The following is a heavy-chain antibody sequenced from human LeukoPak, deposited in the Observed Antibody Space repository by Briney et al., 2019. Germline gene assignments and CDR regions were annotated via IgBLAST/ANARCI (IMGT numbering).Heavy chain of an antibody. J-gene: IGHJ6*03. CDR1: GFTFSSYA. CDR3: AKEMAYYYDSSGYYRADYYYYMDV. V-gene: IGHV3-23*01. Sequence: GGSLRLSCAASGFTFSSYAMSWVRQAPGKGLEWVSAISGSGGSTYYADSVKGRFTISRDNSKNTLYLQMNSLRAEDTAVYYCAKEMAYYYDSSGYYRADYYYYMDVWGKGTTVTVSS. CDR2: ISGSGGST. D-gene: IGHD3-22*01.